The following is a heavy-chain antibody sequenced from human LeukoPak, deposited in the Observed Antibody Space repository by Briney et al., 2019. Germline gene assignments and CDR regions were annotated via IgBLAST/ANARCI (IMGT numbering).Heavy chain of an antibody. CDR2: INPNSGGA. CDR1: GYTFTGYY. D-gene: IGHD2-21*02. V-gene: IGHV1-2*06. J-gene: IGHJ6*04. CDR3: ARDFCGGDCYSRSTYMDV. Sequence: ASVKVSCKASGYTFTGYYMHRVRQAPGQGLEWMGRINPNSGGANYAQKFQGRVTMTRATSISTAYMELSRLRSDDTAVYYCARDFCGGDCYSRSTYMDVWGKGTTVTVSS.